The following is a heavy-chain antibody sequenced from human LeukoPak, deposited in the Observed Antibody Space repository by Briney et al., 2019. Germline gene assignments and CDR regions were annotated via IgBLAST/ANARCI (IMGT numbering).Heavy chain of an antibody. CDR2: IIPIFGTA. V-gene: IGHV1-69*13. CDR3: AMLDSGYDLPPRDLDY. CDR1: GGTFSSYA. D-gene: IGHD5-12*01. Sequence: GASVKVSCKASGGTFSSYAISWVRQAPGQGLEWMGGIIPIFGTANYAQKFQGRVTITADESTSTAYMELSSLRSEDTAVYYCAMLDSGYDLPPRDLDYWGQGTLVTVSS. J-gene: IGHJ4*02.